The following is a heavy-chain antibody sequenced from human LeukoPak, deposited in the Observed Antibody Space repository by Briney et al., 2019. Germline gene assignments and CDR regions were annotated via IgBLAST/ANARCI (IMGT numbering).Heavy chain of an antibody. CDR3: ARDGGGDIVVAFAFDI. CDR2: INQDGSEK. D-gene: IGHD2-15*01. V-gene: IGHV3-7*04. CDR1: GFTFSNYW. Sequence: GGSLRLSCAASGFTFSNYWMSWVRQAPGKGLEWVAHINQDGSEKYYVDSVKGRFTISSDNAKNSLYPQMNRLGAEDTAVYYCARDGGGDIVVAFAFDIWGQGTMVTVSS. J-gene: IGHJ3*02.